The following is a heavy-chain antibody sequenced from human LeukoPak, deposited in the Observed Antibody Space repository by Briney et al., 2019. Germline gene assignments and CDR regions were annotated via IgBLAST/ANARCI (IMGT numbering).Heavy chain of an antibody. V-gene: IGHV3-11*04. D-gene: IGHD4-17*01. CDR3: ARGFRSVTTWGYFDY. CDR1: GFTFSDYY. CDR2: ISSSGSTI. J-gene: IGHJ4*02. Sequence: PGGSLRLSCAASGFTFSDYYMSWIRQAPGKGLEWVSYISSSGSTIYYADSVKGRFTISRDNSRNTLSLQMNSLRVDDTAVYYCARGFRSVTTWGYFDYWGQGALVTVSS.